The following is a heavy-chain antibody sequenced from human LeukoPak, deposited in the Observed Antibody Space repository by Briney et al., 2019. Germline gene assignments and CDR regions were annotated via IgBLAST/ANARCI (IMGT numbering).Heavy chain of an antibody. D-gene: IGHD3-16*02. V-gene: IGHV1-24*01. CDR2: FDPEDGET. Sequence: ASVKVSCKVSGYTLTELSMHWVRQAPGKGLEWMGGFDPEDGETIYAQKFQGRVTMTEDTSTDTAYMELSSLRSEDTAVYYCATGPLAYDYVWGSYRYGKNWFDPWGQGTLVTVSS. J-gene: IGHJ5*02. CDR3: ATGPLAYDYVWGSYRYGKNWFDP. CDR1: GYTLTELS.